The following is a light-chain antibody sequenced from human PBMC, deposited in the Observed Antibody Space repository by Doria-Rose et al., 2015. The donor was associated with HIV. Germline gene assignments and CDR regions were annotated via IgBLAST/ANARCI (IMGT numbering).Light chain of an antibody. V-gene: IGKV4-1*01. CDR3: QQYYSSPYT. J-gene: IGKJ2*01. Sequence: EIVLTQSPDSLAVSLGERATIDCKSSQSVLYSSNNKNYLAWYQQKPGQPPKLLIYWASTRESGAPDRFSGSGSGTDFTLTISSLQAEDVTVYYCQQYYSSPYTFGQGTKPEIK. CDR1: QSVLYSSNNKNY. CDR2: WAS.